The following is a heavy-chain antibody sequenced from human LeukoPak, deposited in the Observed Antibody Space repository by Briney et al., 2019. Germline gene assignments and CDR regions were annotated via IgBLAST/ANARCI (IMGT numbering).Heavy chain of an antibody. CDR3: ARDESSSWYLWYFDY. D-gene: IGHD6-13*01. CDR1: GGTFSSYA. CDR2: IIPILGIA. J-gene: IGHJ4*02. V-gene: IGHV1-69*04. Sequence: SVKASCKASGGTFSSYAISWARQAPGQGLEWMGRIIPILGIANYAQKFQGRVTITADKSTSTAYMELSSLRSEDTAVYYCARDESSSWYLWYFDYWGQGTLVTVSS.